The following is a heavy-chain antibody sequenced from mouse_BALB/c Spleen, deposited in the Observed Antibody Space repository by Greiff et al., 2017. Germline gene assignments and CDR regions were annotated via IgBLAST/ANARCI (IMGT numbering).Heavy chain of an antibody. CDR1: GYSITSGYY. V-gene: IGHV3-6*02. D-gene: IGHD1-1*01. CDR3: ARDSLHYGQRPWFAY. J-gene: IGHJ3*01. Sequence: EVKLLESGPGLVKPSQSLSLTCSVTGYSITSGYYWNWIRQFPGNKLEWMGYISYDGSNNYNPSLKNRISITRDTSKNQFFLKLNSVTTEDTATYYCARDSLHYGQRPWFAYWGQGTLVTVSA. CDR2: ISYDGSN.